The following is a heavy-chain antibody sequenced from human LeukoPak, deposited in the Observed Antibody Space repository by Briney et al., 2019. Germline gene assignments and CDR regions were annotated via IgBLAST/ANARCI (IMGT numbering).Heavy chain of an antibody. CDR1: GFIFSSYE. D-gene: IGHD6-19*01. Sequence: GGSLRLSCAASGFIFSSYEMNWVRQAPGKGLEWVSYISSSGSTIYYADSVKGRFTISRDNAKNSLYLQMNSLRAEDTAVYYCARASSGWANNAFDIWGQGTMVTVSS. J-gene: IGHJ3*02. V-gene: IGHV3-48*03. CDR2: ISSSGSTI. CDR3: ARASSGWANNAFDI.